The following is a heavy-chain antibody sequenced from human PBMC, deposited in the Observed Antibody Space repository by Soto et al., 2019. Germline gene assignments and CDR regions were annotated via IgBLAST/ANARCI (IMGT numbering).Heavy chain of an antibody. V-gene: IGHV3-11*01. CDR2: ISSSGSTI. D-gene: IGHD3-10*01. CDR3: ARAPYYYGSGESKNYYMDV. Sequence: GGSLRLSCAASGFTFSDYYMSWIRQAPGKGLEWVSYISSSGSTIYYADSVKGRFTISRDNAKNSLYLQMNSLRAEDTAVYYCARAPYYYGSGESKNYYMDVWGKGTTVTVSS. J-gene: IGHJ6*03. CDR1: GFTFSDYY.